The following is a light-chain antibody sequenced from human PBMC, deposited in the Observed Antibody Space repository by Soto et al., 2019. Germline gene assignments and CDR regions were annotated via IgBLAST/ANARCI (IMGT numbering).Light chain of an antibody. CDR3: CSYAGSYTYV. Sequence: QSDRTQPRSVSGSPGQSFTISCTGTSSDVGGYNYVSWYQQHPGKAPKLMIYDVSKRPSGVPDRFSGSKSGNTASLTISGLQAEDEADYYCCSYAGSYTYVFGSGTKVTV. V-gene: IGLV2-11*01. CDR1: SSDVGGYNY. J-gene: IGLJ1*01. CDR2: DVS.